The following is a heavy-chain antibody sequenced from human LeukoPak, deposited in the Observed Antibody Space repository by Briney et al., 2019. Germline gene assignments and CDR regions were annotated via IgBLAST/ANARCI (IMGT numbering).Heavy chain of an antibody. V-gene: IGHV1-18*01. J-gene: IGHJ3*02. CDR1: GYTFTSYG. CDR3: ARDPPYYYGSGSYFRDAFDI. Sequence: ASVKVSCKASGYTFTSYGISWVRQAPGQGLEWMGWISAYSGNTNYAQKLQGRVTMTTDTSTSTAYMELRSLRSDDTAVYYCARDPPYYYGSGSYFRDAFDIWGQGTMVTVSS. CDR2: ISAYSGNT. D-gene: IGHD3-10*01.